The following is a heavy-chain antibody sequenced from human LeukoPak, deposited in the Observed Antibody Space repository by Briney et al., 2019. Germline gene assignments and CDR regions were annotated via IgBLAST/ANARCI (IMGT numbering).Heavy chain of an antibody. Sequence: SETLSLTCTVSGGSISSSPYYWGWIRQPPGKGLEWIGSIYYSGTTHYNPSLESRVTISVDTSKNQFSLKLASVTAADTAIYYCAKGAGGFSYYNRFDPWGQGTLVTVSS. V-gene: IGHV4-39*07. CDR1: GGSISSSPYY. D-gene: IGHD5-18*01. J-gene: IGHJ5*02. CDR3: AKGAGGFSYYNRFDP. CDR2: IYYSGTT.